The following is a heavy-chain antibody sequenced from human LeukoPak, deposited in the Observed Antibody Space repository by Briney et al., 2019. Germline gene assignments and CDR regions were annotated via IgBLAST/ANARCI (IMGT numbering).Heavy chain of an antibody. V-gene: IGHV3-21*01. CDR2: ISSSSSYI. CDR1: GFTFSRYS. J-gene: IGHJ4*02. D-gene: IGHD6-13*01. CDR3: ARDPINIATAANGFDY. Sequence: GGSLRLSCAASGFTFSRYSINWVRQAPGKGLEWVSSISSSSSYIYYAEPVKGRFTVFRDNAKNSLYLQMNSLRVEDTALYYCARDPINIATAANGFDYWGQGTLVTVSS.